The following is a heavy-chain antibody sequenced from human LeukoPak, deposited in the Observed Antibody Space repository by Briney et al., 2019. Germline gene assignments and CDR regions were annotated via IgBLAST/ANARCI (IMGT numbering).Heavy chain of an antibody. J-gene: IGHJ4*02. CDR1: GFTFSSYW. D-gene: IGHD6-13*01. V-gene: IGHV3-7*03. CDR3: ARRGSSWYFDY. Sequence: GGSLRLSCAASGFTFSSYWMSWVRQAPGKGLEWVANIKQDGSESYSVDSVKGRFTFSRDNAKNSLYLQINSLRAEDTAVYYCARRGSSWYFDYWGQGTLVTVSS. CDR2: IKQDGSES.